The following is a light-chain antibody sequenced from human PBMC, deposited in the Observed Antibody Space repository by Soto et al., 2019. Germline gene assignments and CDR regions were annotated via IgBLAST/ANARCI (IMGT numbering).Light chain of an antibody. J-gene: IGKJ4*01. CDR1: QSVGTF. CDR3: QQFSSYPLT. Sequence: ELVLTQSPATLSLSPGERATLSCRASQSVGTFFAWYQQKPGQAPRLLIYDASSRATGIPDRFSGGGSGTDFTLTISRLEPEDFAVYYCQQFSSYPLTFGGGTKVDIK. CDR2: DAS. V-gene: IGKV3-11*01.